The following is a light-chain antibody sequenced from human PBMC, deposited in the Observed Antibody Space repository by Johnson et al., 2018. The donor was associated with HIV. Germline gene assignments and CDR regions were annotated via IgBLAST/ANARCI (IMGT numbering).Light chain of an antibody. V-gene: IGLV1-51*02. J-gene: IGLJ1*01. CDR2: ENN. Sequence: QSVLTQPPSVSAAPGQKVTISCSGSTSNIGNNYVSWYQHLPGTAPKLLICENNKRPSGIPDRFSGSKSGTSATLGITGLQTGDEADYYCGTWDSSLSAGVFGTGTKVTVL. CDR3: GTWDSSLSAGV. CDR1: TSNIGNNY.